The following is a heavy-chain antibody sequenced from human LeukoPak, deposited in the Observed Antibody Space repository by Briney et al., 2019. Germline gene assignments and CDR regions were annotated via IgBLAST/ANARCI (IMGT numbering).Heavy chain of an antibody. Sequence: PGGSPRLSCAASGFTFSSYAMSWVRQAPGKGLEWVSAISGSGGSTYYADSVKGRFTISRDNSKNTLYLQMNSLRAEDTAVYYCAKDPNYYDSSGYYYWGQGTLATVSS. J-gene: IGHJ4*02. CDR3: AKDPNYYDSSGYYY. CDR2: ISGSGGST. V-gene: IGHV3-23*01. D-gene: IGHD3-22*01. CDR1: GFTFSSYA.